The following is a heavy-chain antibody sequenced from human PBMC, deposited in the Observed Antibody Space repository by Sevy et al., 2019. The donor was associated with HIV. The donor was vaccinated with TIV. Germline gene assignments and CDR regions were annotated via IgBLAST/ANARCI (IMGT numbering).Heavy chain of an antibody. J-gene: IGHJ4*02. CDR2: TYYRSKWYY. CDR1: GYSVSSNSAA. Sequence: SQTLSLTCAISGYSVSSNSAAWNWIRQSPSRGLEWVGRTYYRSKWYYDYAESVESRININPDTSKNHFSLQLNSVTPEDTAVYYCTRGWYYYFDYWGQGSLVTVSS. V-gene: IGHV6-1*01. CDR3: TRGWYYYFDY. D-gene: IGHD6-13*01.